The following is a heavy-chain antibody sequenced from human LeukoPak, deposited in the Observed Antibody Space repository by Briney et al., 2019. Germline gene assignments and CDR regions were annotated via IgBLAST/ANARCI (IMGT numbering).Heavy chain of an antibody. D-gene: IGHD3-22*01. Sequence: ASVKVSCKASGYTFTSYYMHWVRQAPGQGLEWMGIINPSGGSTSYTQKFQGRVTMTRDTSTSTVYMELSSLRSEDTAVYYCARGRYDSSGNPWPHFDYWGQGTLVTVSS. CDR2: INPSGGST. V-gene: IGHV1-46*01. J-gene: IGHJ4*02. CDR3: ARGRYDSSGNPWPHFDY. CDR1: GYTFTSYY.